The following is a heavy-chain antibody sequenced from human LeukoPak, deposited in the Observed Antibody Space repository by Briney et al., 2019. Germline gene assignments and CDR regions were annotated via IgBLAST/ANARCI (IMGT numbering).Heavy chain of an antibody. J-gene: IGHJ4*02. CDR1: GFTVSGNY. D-gene: IGHD5-12*01. V-gene: IGHV3-66*04. Sequence: GGSLRLSCAASGFTVSGNYMSWVRQAPGKGLEWVSVIYSGGSTYYADSVKGSFTISRDNSKNTLYLQMNSLRAEDTAVYYCARLYSGYGGQDYWGQGTLVTVSS. CDR2: IYSGGST. CDR3: ARLYSGYGGQDY.